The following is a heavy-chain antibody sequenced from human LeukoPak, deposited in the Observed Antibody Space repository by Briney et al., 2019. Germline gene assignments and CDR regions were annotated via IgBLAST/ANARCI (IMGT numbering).Heavy chain of an antibody. CDR3: ARGIVRRLWFGELLKGGSRNWFDP. Sequence: GASVKVSCKASGYTFTSYDINWVRQATGQGLEWMGWMNPNSGNTGYAQKFQGRVTMTRNTSISTAYMELSSLRSEDTAVYYCARGIVRRLWFGELLKGGSRNWFDPTGQGTLVTVSS. CDR2: MNPNSGNT. V-gene: IGHV1-8*01. J-gene: IGHJ5*02. CDR1: GYTFTSYD. D-gene: IGHD3-10*01.